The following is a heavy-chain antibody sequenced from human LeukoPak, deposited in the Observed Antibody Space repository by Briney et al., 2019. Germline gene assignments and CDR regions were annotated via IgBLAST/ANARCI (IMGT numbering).Heavy chain of an antibody. D-gene: IGHD3-22*01. CDR2: IIPIFGTA. CDR3: ALSPNYYDSSHPDNGMDV. V-gene: IGHV1-69*13. J-gene: IGHJ6*02. CDR1: GGTFSSYA. Sequence: ASVKVSCKASGGTFSSYAISWVRQAPGQGLEWMGGIIPIFGTANYAQKFQGRVTITADESTSTAYMELRSLRSDDTAVYYCALSPNYYDSSHPDNGMDVWGQGTTVTVSS.